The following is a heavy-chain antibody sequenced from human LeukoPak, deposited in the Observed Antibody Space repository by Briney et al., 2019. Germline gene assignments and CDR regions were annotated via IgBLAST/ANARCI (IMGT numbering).Heavy chain of an antibody. V-gene: IGHV4-4*02. CDR3: ARGFYFDY. CDR1: GASVNSNNW. J-gene: IGHJ4*02. CDR2: IHQSGIT. Sequence: SETLSLTCAVSGASVNSNNWWTWVRQPPGKGLEWIAEIHQSGITSYNPSLKSRVTISLDKSNNHFPLKLTSVTAADTAVYYCARGFYFDYWGPGALVTVSS.